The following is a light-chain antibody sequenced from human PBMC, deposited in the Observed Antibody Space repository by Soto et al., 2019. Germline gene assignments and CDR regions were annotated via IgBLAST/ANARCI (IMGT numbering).Light chain of an antibody. CDR2: RAS. Sequence: EIVLTQSPDTLSLSPGERATLSCRPSQSVSSTYVAWYQQQPGQAPRLLIYRASTRATGIPDRFSGSGSATDFTLTISRLEPEDLEVYYGQQYESSPLTFGGGTKVEIK. V-gene: IGKV3-20*01. CDR1: QSVSSTY. J-gene: IGKJ4*01. CDR3: QQYESSPLT.